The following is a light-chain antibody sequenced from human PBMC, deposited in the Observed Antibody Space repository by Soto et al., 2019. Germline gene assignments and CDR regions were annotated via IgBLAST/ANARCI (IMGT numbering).Light chain of an antibody. V-gene: IGLV2-14*01. J-gene: IGLJ1*01. Sequence: QSALTQPASVSRSPGQSITISCTGTSSDIGNYNYVSWYQQDPGKAPKLMIYDVSNRPSGVSNRFSGSKSGITASLTISGLQAEDEADYYCSSYTSSSTYVFGTGTKLTVL. CDR3: SSYTSSSTYV. CDR2: DVS. CDR1: SSDIGNYNY.